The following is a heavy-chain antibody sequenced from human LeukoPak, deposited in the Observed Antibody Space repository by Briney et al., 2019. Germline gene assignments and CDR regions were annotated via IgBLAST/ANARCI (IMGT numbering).Heavy chain of an antibody. D-gene: IGHD1-1*01. J-gene: IGHJ4*02. Sequence: ASVKVSCKASGYTFTNYYIHWVRQSPGQGLEWMGITDPIGGSTNYAQKFQGRVTMTRDTSTSTVYMELSSLRSEDSAVYYCARWTRTYLDYWGQGTLVTVSS. CDR3: ARWTRTYLDY. V-gene: IGHV1-46*01. CDR2: TDPIGGST. CDR1: GYTFTNYY.